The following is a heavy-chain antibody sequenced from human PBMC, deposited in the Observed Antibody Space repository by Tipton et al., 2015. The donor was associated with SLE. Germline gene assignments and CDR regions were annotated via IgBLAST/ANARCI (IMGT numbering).Heavy chain of an antibody. CDR2: IYHSGST. Sequence: TLSLTCALYGGSFSGYYWNWIRQPPGKGLEWVGFIYHSGSTYYNPSLKSRVSISVDRSKNHLTLMLTSVTAADTAVYYCARSSGDSLYYFNYWGQGALVTVSS. CDR3: ARSSGDSLYYFNY. J-gene: IGHJ4*02. CDR1: GGSFSGYY. D-gene: IGHD2-15*01. V-gene: IGHV4-30-2*01.